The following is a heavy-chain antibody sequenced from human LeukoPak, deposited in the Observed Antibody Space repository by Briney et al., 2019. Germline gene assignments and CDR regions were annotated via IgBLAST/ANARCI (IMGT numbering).Heavy chain of an antibody. V-gene: IGHV4-34*01. CDR2: IKHSGST. J-gene: IGHJ5*02. Sequence: ETLSLTCAVYGGSFSGYYRSWIRQPPGKGLEWIGEIKHSGSTNYNPSPKSRVTISVDTSKNQFSLKLSSVTAADTAVYYCARGRQQLGRSRSWNWFDPWGQGTLVTVYS. CDR3: ARGRQQLGRSRSWNWFDP. D-gene: IGHD6-13*01. CDR1: GGSFSGYY.